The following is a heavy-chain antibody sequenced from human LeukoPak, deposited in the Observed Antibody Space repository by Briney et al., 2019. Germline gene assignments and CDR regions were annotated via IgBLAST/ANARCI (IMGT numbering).Heavy chain of an antibody. CDR1: GGSISTSNYY. Sequence: PSETLSLTCTVSGGSISTSNYYWSWIRQPPGKGLEWIGYIYYSGSTNYNPSLKSRVTISVDTSKNQFSLKLSSVTAADTAVYYCARVRGKFSPDAFDIWGQGTMVTVSS. J-gene: IGHJ3*02. CDR3: ARVRGKFSPDAFDI. CDR2: IYYSGST. V-gene: IGHV4-61*01.